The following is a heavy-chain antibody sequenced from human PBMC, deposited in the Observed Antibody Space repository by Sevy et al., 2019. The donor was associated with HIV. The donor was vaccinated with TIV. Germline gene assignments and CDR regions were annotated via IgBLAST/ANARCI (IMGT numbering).Heavy chain of an antibody. CDR1: GFTFSSYG. Sequence: GGSLRLSCAASGFTFSSYGMHWVRQAPGKGLEWVAVIWYDGSNKYYADSVKGRFTISRDNSKNTLYLQRNSLSAEYTAVYYCARARAGAAPVGYYGMDVWGQGTTVTVSS. V-gene: IGHV3-33*01. CDR2: IWYDGSNK. CDR3: ARARAGAAPVGYYGMDV. D-gene: IGHD6-13*01. J-gene: IGHJ6*02.